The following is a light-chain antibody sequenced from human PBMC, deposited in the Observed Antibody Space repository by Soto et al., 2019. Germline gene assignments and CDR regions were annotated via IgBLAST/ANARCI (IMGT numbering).Light chain of an antibody. J-gene: IGLJ2*01. V-gene: IGLV1-47*01. CDR2: RNN. CDR3: AAWDDSLV. Sequence: QSVLTQPPSASGTPGQRVTISCSGSSSNIGSNYVYWYQQLPGTAHKLLIYRNNQRPSVVPDRFSGSKSGTSASLAISGLRSEDEADYYCAAWDDSLVFGGGTKVTVL. CDR1: SSNIGSNY.